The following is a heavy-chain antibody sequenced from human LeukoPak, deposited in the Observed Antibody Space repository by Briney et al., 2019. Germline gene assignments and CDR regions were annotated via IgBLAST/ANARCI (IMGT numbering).Heavy chain of an antibody. D-gene: IGHD3-3*01. CDR1: GGSIRNYY. J-gene: IGHJ3*01. CDR2: ISATGST. V-gene: IGHV4-4*07. Sequence: SETLSLTCTVSGGSIRNYYWSWIRQTAGKGLEWIGRISATGSTKYNPSLKSRATMSIDTSQNQFSLRVTSMTAADTAVYYCARGDPVLRDFWDAFDLWGQGTLVTVSS. CDR3: ARGDPVLRDFWDAFDL.